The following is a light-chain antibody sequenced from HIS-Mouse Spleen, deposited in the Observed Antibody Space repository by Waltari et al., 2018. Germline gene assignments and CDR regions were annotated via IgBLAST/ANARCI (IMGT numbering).Light chain of an antibody. J-gene: IGLJ2*01. V-gene: IGLV3-10*01. Sequence: SYELTQPPSASVSPGQTARITCSGDALPKNYAYWYQQKSGQAPVLVIYEDRKRPSGIPERFSGSSSGTMATLTISGAQVEDEADYYCYSTDSSGNHRVFGGGTKLTVL. CDR3: YSTDSSGNHRV. CDR2: EDR. CDR1: ALPKNY.